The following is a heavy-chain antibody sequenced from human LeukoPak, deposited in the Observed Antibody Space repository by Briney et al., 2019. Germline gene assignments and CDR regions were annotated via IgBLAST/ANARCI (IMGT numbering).Heavy chain of an antibody. D-gene: IGHD3-22*01. CDR2: IWYDGSNK. J-gene: IGHJ6*02. CDR1: GFTFSSYG. CDR3: ARDGSSGFYNGMDV. Sequence: GRSLRLSCAASGFTFSSYGMHCVRQAPGKGLEWVAVIWYDGSNKYYADSVKGRFTISRDESQNTLSLQLDSLRVEDTAVYYCARDGSSGFYNGMDVWGQGTTVTVSS. V-gene: IGHV3-33*01.